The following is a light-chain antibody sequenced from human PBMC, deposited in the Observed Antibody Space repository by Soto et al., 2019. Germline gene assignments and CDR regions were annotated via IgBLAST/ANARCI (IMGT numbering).Light chain of an antibody. CDR3: QQYDNWWA. J-gene: IGKJ1*01. CDR1: QSMSSS. CDR2: GAS. V-gene: IGKV3-15*01. Sequence: EIVMTQSPATLSVSPGERATLSCRASQSMSSSLAWYQQKPGQAPRLLIYGASNRATGVPARFSGSGSGTDFTLTISSLQSEDFAVYYCQQYDNWWAFGQGTKVEIK.